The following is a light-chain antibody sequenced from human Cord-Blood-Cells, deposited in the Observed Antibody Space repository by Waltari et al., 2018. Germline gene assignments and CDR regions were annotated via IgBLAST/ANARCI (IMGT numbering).Light chain of an antibody. CDR3: SSNTTSTTRV. CDR1: SSDVGGYNY. Sequence: QSALTQPASVSGSPGQSITISCTGTSSDVGGYNYVSWYQQHPGKAPKLMIYDVSNRPQGVSNRSSASRPGTPPSRTTPGLRAEDEADNYGSSNTTSTTRVFGGGTKLTVL. V-gene: IGLV2-14*03. CDR2: DVS. J-gene: IGLJ3*02.